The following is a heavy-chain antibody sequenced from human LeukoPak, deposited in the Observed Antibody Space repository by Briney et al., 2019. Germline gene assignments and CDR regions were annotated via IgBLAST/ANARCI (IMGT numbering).Heavy chain of an antibody. V-gene: IGHV4-39*01. Sequence: PSETLSLTCTVSGGSMSSSRYYWGWIRQPPGKGLEWIGKRSYGGSTFYNLSLRSRVDISEDTSRNQFSRTVNSLTPPDTAIYYCARPSIAGATYWYFDLWGRGTLVTVSS. CDR3: ARPSIAGATYWYFDL. D-gene: IGHD1-26*01. CDR1: GGSMSSSRYY. J-gene: IGHJ2*01. CDR2: RSYGGST.